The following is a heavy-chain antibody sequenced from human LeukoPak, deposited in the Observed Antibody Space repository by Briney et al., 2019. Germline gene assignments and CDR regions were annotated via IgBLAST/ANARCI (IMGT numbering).Heavy chain of an antibody. Sequence: GESLKISCKGSGYSFTSYWIGRERQMPGKGLEWMGIIYPGDSDTRYSPSFQGPVTISADKSISTAYLPWSSLKASDTAIYYCARTDIEQQLAIDYWGQGTLVTVSS. CDR2: IYPGDSDT. V-gene: IGHV5-51*01. D-gene: IGHD6-13*01. CDR3: ARTDIEQQLAIDY. J-gene: IGHJ4*02. CDR1: GYSFTSYW.